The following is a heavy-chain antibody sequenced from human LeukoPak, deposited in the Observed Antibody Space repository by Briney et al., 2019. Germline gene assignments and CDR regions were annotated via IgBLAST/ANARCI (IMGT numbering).Heavy chain of an antibody. CDR2: IKQDGSEK. CDR3: AKGLAYCGGDCYDSLYPFDF. CDR1: GFTFSSYW. J-gene: IGHJ4*02. D-gene: IGHD2-21*01. V-gene: IGHV3-7*03. Sequence: AGGSLRLSCAASGFTFSSYWMTWVRQAPGKGLEWVANIKQDGSEKYYVDSVKGRFTISRDNAKNSLYLQMNSLRAEDTAVYHCAKGLAYCGGDCYDSLYPFDFWGQGTLVTVSS.